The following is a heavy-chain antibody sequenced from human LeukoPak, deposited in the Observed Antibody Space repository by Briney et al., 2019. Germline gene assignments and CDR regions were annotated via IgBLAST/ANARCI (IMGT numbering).Heavy chain of an antibody. CDR2: IRSKAYGGTT. Sequence: SWVRQAPGKGLEWVGFIRSKAYGGTTEYAASVKGRFTISRDDSKSIAYLQMNSLKTEDTAVYYCTREGRGSDAFDYWGQGTLVTVSS. V-gene: IGHV3-49*02. J-gene: IGHJ4*02. D-gene: IGHD3-16*01. CDR3: TREGRGSDAFDY.